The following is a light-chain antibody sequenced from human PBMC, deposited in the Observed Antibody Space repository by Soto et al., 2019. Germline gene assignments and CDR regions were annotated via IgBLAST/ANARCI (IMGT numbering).Light chain of an antibody. V-gene: IGKV4-1*01. J-gene: IGKJ4*01. CDR3: QQYYSTPLT. CDR2: WAS. Sequence: DIVMTQSPDSLAVSLGERATINCKSSQSVLYSSNNKNYLAWYQQKPGQPPKLLIYWASTRESGVPDRFSGSGSRTDFTLTISSLPAEDVAVYYCQQYYSTPLTFGGGTKVEIK. CDR1: QSVLYSSNNKNY.